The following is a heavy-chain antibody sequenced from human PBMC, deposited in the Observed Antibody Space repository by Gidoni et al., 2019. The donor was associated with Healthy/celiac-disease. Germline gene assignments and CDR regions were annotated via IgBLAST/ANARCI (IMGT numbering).Heavy chain of an antibody. J-gene: IGHJ4*02. V-gene: IGHV3-49*03. D-gene: IGHD6-19*01. CDR2: IRSKAYGGTT. CDR3: TRVSSGWKYYVDY. Sequence: EVQLVESGGGLVQPGRSLRLSCTASGFTFGDYAMSWFRQAPGKGLEWVGFIRSKAYGGTTEYAASVKGRFTISRDDSKSIAYLQMNSLKTEDTAVYYCTRVSSGWKYYVDYWGQGTLVTVSS. CDR1: GFTFGDYA.